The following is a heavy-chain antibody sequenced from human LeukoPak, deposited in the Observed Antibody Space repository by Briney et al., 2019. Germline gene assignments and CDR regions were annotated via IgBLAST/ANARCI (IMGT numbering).Heavy chain of an antibody. V-gene: IGHV4-34*01. CDR3: ARGAPRIGYCSSTSCSKGRLDRNYSFDY. J-gene: IGHJ4*02. Sequence: SETLSLTCAVYGGSFSGYYWSWIRQPPGKGVERMGEINHRGSTNYNPSLKSRVTISVDTSKNQFSLKLSSVTAADTAVYYCARGAPRIGYCSSTSCSKGRLDRNYSFDYGGQGTLVTVS. D-gene: IGHD2-2*01. CDR2: INHRGST. CDR1: GGSFSGYY.